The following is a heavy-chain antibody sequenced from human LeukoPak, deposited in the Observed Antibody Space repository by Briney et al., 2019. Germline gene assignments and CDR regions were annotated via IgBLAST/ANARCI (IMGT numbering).Heavy chain of an antibody. Sequence: KSSETLSLTCTVSGGSISSSSYYWGWIRQPPGKGLEWIGYIYYSESTNYNPSLKSRVTISVDTSKNQFSLKLSSVTAADTAVYYCARGVVVVVAATPSRGYWFDPWGQGTLVTVSS. J-gene: IGHJ5*02. CDR1: GGSISSSSYY. CDR3: ARGVVVVVAATPSRGYWFDP. D-gene: IGHD2-15*01. V-gene: IGHV4-61*05. CDR2: IYYSEST.